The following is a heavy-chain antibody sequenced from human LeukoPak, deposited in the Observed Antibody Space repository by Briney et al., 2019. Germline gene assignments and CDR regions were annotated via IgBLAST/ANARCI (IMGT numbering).Heavy chain of an antibody. CDR3: VKSAGRNGGN. D-gene: IGHD1-26*01. J-gene: IGHJ4*02. V-gene: IGHV3-11*06. Sequence: PGGSLRLSCAASGFTFTDWYMSWIRQAPGKGLQWLSYISSSSSDTGYADSVRGRFTISRDNAKKSVYLQMNSLRDEDTAIYYCVKSAGRNGGNWGQGTLVTVSS. CDR2: ISSSSSDT. CDR1: GFTFTDWY.